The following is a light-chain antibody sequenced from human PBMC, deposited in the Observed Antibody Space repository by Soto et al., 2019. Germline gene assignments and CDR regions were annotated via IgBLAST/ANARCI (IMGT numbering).Light chain of an antibody. V-gene: IGKV3-20*01. CDR3: QQYGSSPYT. CDR2: GAS. J-gene: IGKJ2*01. Sequence: EIVVTQSPGTLSLSPGERATLSCRASQRVSNNYLAWYQQKPGQAPRLLIYGASGRAAAFPDRFSGSGSGTDFTLTISRLEPEDFAVYFCQQYGSSPYTFGQGTKLEIK. CDR1: QRVSNNY.